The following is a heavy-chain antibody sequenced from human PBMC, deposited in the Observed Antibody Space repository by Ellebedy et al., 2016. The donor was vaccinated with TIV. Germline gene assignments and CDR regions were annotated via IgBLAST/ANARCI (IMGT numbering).Heavy chain of an antibody. V-gene: IGHV4-34*01. CDR3: ARVFGSLPAAPYWYFDL. J-gene: IGHJ2*01. Sequence: SETLSLTXTVYGGSFSGYYWSWIRQPPGKGLEWIGEINHSGSTNYNPSLKSRVTISVDTSKNQFSPKLSSVTAADTAVYYCARVFGSLPAAPYWYFDLWGRGTLVTVSS. CDR2: INHSGST. D-gene: IGHD2-2*01. CDR1: GGSFSGYY.